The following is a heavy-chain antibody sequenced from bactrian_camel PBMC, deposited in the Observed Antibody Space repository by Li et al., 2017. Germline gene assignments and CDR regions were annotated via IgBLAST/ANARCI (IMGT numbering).Heavy chain of an antibody. CDR2: INSGGGST. V-gene: IGHV3S31*01. CDR3: VGVIASLVPPS. Sequence: DVQLVESGGGLVQPGGSLRLSCAASGFIFSDYAMSWVRQAPGKGLEWVSGINSGGGSTYYADSVKGRVTISKGDFKNTLHLQMDSLKPEDTAVYYCVGVIASLVPPSWGLGTQVTVS. D-gene: IGHD6*01. CDR1: GFIFSDYA. J-gene: IGHJ4*01.